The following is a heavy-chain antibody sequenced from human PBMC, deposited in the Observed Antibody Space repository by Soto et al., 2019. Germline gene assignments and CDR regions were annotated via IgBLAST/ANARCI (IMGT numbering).Heavy chain of an antibody. CDR2: MNPNSGNT. CDR1: GYTFTSYD. Sequence: QVQLVQSGAEVKKPGASVKVSCKTSGYTFTSYDINWVRQATGQGLEWMGWMNPNSGNTGYAQKFQGRVTKTRNTSINTAYMELSSLRSEHTAVYYCARVKAYYDPLPGYHFDYWGQGTLLTVSS. J-gene: IGHJ4*02. V-gene: IGHV1-8*01. CDR3: ARVKAYYDPLPGYHFDY. D-gene: IGHD3-9*01.